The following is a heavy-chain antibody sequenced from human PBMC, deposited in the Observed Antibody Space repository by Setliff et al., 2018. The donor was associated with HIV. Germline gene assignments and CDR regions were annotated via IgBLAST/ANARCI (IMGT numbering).Heavy chain of an antibody. D-gene: IGHD2-8*02. CDR1: GFTFSSYE. CDR3: AKDFGNTGVFDD. J-gene: IGHJ4*02. CDR2: IWSDGNK. V-gene: IGHV3-30*02. Sequence: GGSLRLSCAASGFTFSSYEMNWVRQAPGKGLEWVAVIWSDGNKYYADSVKGRFTISRDISKNTLYLQMNSLRAEDTAVYYCAKDFGNTGVFDDWGQGTLVTV.